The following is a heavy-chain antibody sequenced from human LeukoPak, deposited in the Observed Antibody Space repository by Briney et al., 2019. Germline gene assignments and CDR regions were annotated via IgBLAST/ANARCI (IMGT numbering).Heavy chain of an antibody. Sequence: SETLSLTCTVSGGSISSYYWSWIRQPPGKGLEWIGYIYYSGSTNYNPSLKSRVTISVDTSKNQFSLKLSSVTAADTAVYYCARAGGLEEDDFWSGYPREPFDYWGQGTLVTVSS. CDR1: GGSISSYY. CDR3: ARAGGLEEDDFWSGYPREPFDY. J-gene: IGHJ4*02. CDR2: IYYSGST. V-gene: IGHV4-59*01. D-gene: IGHD3-3*01.